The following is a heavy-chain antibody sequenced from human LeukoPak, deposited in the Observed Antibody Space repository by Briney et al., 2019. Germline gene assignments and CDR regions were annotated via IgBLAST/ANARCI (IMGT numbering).Heavy chain of an antibody. CDR1: GFSFSSYG. V-gene: IGHV3-30*02. J-gene: IGHJ4*02. D-gene: IGHD3-22*01. CDR2: MRSDGSTK. CDR3: AKGYDSSGYYLDY. Sequence: GGSLRLSCAASGFSFSSYGMHWVRQAPGKGLEWVAYMRSDGSTKYYADSVKGRFTISRDNSKNTLYLQMNSLRPEDTAVYYCAKGYDSSGYYLDYWGQGTPVTASS.